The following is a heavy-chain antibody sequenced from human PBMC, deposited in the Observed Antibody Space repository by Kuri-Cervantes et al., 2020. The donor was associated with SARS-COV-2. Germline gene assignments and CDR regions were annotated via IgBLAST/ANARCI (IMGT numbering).Heavy chain of an antibody. CDR2: ISGSGTSR. J-gene: IGHJ3*02. CDR1: GFTFPNYG. Sequence: GESLKISCVASGFTFPNYGMSWVRQAPGKGLEWVSAISGSGTSRYYADSVKGRFSFSRDNSKNTLFLQMNNLRAEDTAVYYCAKVRWELRRVDVLDIWGQGTMVTVSS. CDR3: AKVRWELRRVDVLDI. D-gene: IGHD1-26*01. V-gene: IGHV3-23*01.